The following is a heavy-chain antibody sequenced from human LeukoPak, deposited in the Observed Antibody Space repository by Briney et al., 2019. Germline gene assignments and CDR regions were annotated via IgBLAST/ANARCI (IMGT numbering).Heavy chain of an antibody. CDR2: INSDGSST. Sequence: GGSLRLSCAASGFTFSSYWMHWVRHAPGKGLVWVSRINSDGSSTSYADSVKGRFTISRDNSKNTLYLQMNSLRAEDTAVYYCARDRGGSTSPYYYMDVWGKGTTVTVSS. J-gene: IGHJ6*03. CDR1: GFTFSSYW. CDR3: ARDRGGSTSPYYYMDV. V-gene: IGHV3-74*01. D-gene: IGHD2-2*01.